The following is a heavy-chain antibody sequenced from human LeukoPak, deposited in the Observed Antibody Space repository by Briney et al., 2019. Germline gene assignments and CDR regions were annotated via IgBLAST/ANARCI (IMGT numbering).Heavy chain of an antibody. V-gene: IGHV3-30-3*01. CDR2: ISYDGSNK. CDR1: GFTFSSYA. Sequence: PGGSLRLSCAASGFTFSSYAMHWVRQAPGKGLEWVAVISYDGSNKYYADSVKGRFTISRDNSKNTLYLQMNSLRAEDTAVYYCARDRGYSSSWYPSYYFDYWGQGTLVTVSS. D-gene: IGHD6-13*01. J-gene: IGHJ4*02. CDR3: ARDRGYSSSWYPSYYFDY.